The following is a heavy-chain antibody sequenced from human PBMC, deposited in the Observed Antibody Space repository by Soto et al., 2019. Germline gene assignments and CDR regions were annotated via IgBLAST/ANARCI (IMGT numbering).Heavy chain of an antibody. V-gene: IGHV1-8*01. CDR3: ARRGYSSSWYYYYYYGMDV. Sequence: QVQLVQSGAEVKKPGASVKVSCKASGYTFTSYDINWVRQATGQGLEWMGWMNPNSGNTGYAHKFQGRVTMTRNTSTSTAYMALSSLRSEDTAVYYCARRGYSSSWYYYYYYGMDVWGQGTTVTVSS. D-gene: IGHD6-13*01. CDR2: MNPNSGNT. J-gene: IGHJ6*02. CDR1: GYTFTSYD.